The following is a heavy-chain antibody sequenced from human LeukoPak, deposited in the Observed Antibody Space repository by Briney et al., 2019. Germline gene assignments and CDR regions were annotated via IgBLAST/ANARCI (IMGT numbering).Heavy chain of an antibody. J-gene: IGHJ4*02. V-gene: IGHV4-38-2*01. D-gene: IGHD3-22*01. CDR2: IYHSGST. CDR3: ATALNYDSSGYYDY. Sequence: SETLSLTCAVSGYSISSGYYWGWIRQPPGKGLEWIGSIYHSGSTYYNPSLKSRVTISVHTSKNQFSLKLSSVTAADTAVYYCATALNYDSSGYYDYWGQGTLVTVSS. CDR1: GYSISSGYY.